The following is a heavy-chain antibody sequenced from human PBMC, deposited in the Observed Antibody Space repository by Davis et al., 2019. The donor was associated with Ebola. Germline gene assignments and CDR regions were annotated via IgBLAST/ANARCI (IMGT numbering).Heavy chain of an antibody. CDR2: IIPILGIA. J-gene: IGHJ3*02. CDR1: GYTFTSYG. D-gene: IGHD3-10*01. CDR3: ARDEHYYGSGFDAFDI. V-gene: IGHV1-69*04. Sequence: SVKVSCKASGYTFTSYGINWVRQAPGQGLEWMGRIIPILGIANYAQKFQGRVTITADKSTSTAYMELSRLRSDDTAVYYCARDEHYYGSGFDAFDIWGQGTMVTVSS.